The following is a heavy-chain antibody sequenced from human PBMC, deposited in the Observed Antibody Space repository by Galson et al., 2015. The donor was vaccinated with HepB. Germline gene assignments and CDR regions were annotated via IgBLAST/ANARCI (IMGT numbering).Heavy chain of an antibody. J-gene: IGHJ4*02. D-gene: IGHD2-2*01. Sequence: SLRLSCAASGFTFSSYAMSWVRQAPGKGLEWVSAISGSGGSTYYADSVKGRFTISRDNSKNTLYLQMNSLRAEDTAVYYCAKEPLFYCSSTSCYGTVFDYWGQGTLVTVSS. V-gene: IGHV3-23*01. CDR3: AKEPLFYCSSTSCYGTVFDY. CDR1: GFTFSSYA. CDR2: ISGSGGST.